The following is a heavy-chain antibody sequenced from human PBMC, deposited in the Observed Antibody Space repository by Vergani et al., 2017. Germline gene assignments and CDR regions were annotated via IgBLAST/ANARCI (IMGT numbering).Heavy chain of an antibody. CDR3: AKALGSYSSSPLDY. CDR1: GFTFSSYA. V-gene: IGHV3-23*01. Sequence: EVQLLESGGGLVQPGGSLRLSCAASGFTFSSYAMSWVRQAPGKGLEWVSAISGSGGSTYYADSVKGRFTISRDNSKNTLYLQMNSLRAEDTAEYYCAKALGSYSSSPLDYWGQGTLVTVSS. D-gene: IGHD6-6*01. CDR2: ISGSGGST. J-gene: IGHJ4*02.